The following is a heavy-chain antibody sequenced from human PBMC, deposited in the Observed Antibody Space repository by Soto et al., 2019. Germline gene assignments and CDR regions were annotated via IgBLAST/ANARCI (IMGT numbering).Heavy chain of an antibody. V-gene: IGHV3-73*02. Sequence: EVQLVESGGGLVQPGGSLKLSCAASGFTFSGSAMHWVRQASGKGLEWVGHIRSKANSYATAYAVSVKGRFTISRDDSKNTAYLQMNSLKTEDMAVYYCTRPVGGSYNWGQGTLVTVSS. D-gene: IGHD1-26*01. CDR1: GFTFSGSA. CDR2: IRSKANSYAT. J-gene: IGHJ4*02. CDR3: TRPVGGSYN.